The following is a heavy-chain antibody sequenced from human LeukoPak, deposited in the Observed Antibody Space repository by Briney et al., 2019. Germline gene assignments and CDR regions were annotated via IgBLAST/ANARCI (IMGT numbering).Heavy chain of an antibody. CDR3: AKDPGYCSGGSCYPNFWFDP. Sequence: PGGSLRLSCAASGFTFSSYSMNWVRQAPGKGLEWVSSISSSSSYIYYADSVKGRFTISRDNSKNTLYLQMNSLRAEDTAVYYCAKDPGYCSGGSCYPNFWFDPWGQGTLVTVSS. V-gene: IGHV3-21*04. J-gene: IGHJ5*02. CDR1: GFTFSSYS. CDR2: ISSSSSYI. D-gene: IGHD2-15*01.